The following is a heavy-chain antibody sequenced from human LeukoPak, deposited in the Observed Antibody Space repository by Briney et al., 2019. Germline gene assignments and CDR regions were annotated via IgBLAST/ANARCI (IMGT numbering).Heavy chain of an antibody. V-gene: IGHV4-59*01. Sequence: PSETLSLTCTVSGGSISSYYWSWIRQPPGKGLEWIGYIYYSGSTNYNPSLKSRVTISVDTSKNQFSLKLSSVTAADTAVYYCASYSSSWYEGRYFDHWGQGTLVTVSS. CDR1: GGSISSYY. CDR3: ASYSSSWYEGRYFDH. CDR2: IYYSGST. D-gene: IGHD6-13*01. J-gene: IGHJ4*02.